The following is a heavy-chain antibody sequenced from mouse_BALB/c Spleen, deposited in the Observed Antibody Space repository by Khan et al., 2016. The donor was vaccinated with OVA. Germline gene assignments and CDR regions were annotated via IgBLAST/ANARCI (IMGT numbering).Heavy chain of an antibody. D-gene: IGHD1-1*01. CDR2: VYPGDGNT. V-gene: IGHV1-87*01. CDR3: ARGGITTGYFDY. CDR1: GYTFTSYW. J-gene: IGHJ2*01. Sequence: QVRLQQSGTELARPGASVKLSCKASGYTFTSYWMQWVKQRPGQGLEWIGAVYPGDGNTRYTQKFKGKATLTADKSSSTAYIQLSSLASEDSAVYYCARGGITTGYFDYWGQGTTRTVSS.